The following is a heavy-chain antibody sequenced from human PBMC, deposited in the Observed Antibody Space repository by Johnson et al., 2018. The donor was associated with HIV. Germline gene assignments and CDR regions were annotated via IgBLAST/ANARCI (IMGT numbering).Heavy chain of an antibody. D-gene: IGHD2-15*01. Sequence: QVQLVESGGGLVQPGGSLRLSCAASGFIFSSYGMHWVRQAPGTGLEWVAVIWYGGSHKYYADSVKGRFTISRDNSKNTLYLQMNSLRVEDTAVYYVRVVGDAFDIWGQGTMVTVSS. V-gene: IGHV3-30*02. CDR3: RVVGDAFDI. CDR2: IWYGGSHK. J-gene: IGHJ3*02. CDR1: GFIFSSYG.